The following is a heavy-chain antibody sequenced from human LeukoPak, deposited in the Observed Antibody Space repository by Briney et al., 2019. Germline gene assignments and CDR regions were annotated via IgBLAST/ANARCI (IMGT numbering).Heavy chain of an antibody. Sequence: ASVKVSCRGSGYTFSNHHLHWVRPAPEQGLGWMGWINPDTGKTNFAQKFEGRVTMTRETSINTAYMELSRLGPDDTAIYYCARAQSESTGHYDFFEYWGRGSLVTVSS. D-gene: IGHD3-9*01. J-gene: IGHJ4*02. CDR2: INPDTGKT. CDR1: GYTFSNHH. V-gene: IGHV1-2*02. CDR3: ARAQSESTGHYDFFEY.